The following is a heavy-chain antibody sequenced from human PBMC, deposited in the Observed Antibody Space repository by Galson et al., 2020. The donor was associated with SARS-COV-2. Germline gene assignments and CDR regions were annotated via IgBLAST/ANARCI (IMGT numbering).Heavy chain of an antibody. CDR2: FDPEDGET. J-gene: IGHJ4*02. D-gene: IGHD2-8*01. Sequence: ASAKVSCKVSGYTLTELSMHWVRQAPGKGLEWMGGFDPEDGETIYAQKFQGRVTMTEDTSTDTAYMELSSLRSEDTAVYYCATVFASLEPHMVYYWGQGTLVTVSS. V-gene: IGHV1-24*01. CDR1: GYTLTELS. CDR3: ATVFASLEPHMVYY.